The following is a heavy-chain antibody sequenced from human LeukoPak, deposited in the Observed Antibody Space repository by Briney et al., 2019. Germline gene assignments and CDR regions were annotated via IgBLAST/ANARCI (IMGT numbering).Heavy chain of an antibody. V-gene: IGHV1-69*04. D-gene: IGHD2-21*02. CDR1: GGTFGSYA. J-gene: IGHJ4*02. Sequence: ASVKVSCKASGGTFGSYAISWVRQAPGQGLEWMGRIIPILGIANYAQKFQGRVTMTEDTSTDTAYMQLSSLRSEDTAVYYCATERVVTAKSYYFDYWGQGTLVTVSS. CDR2: IIPILGIA. CDR3: ATERVVTAKSYYFDY.